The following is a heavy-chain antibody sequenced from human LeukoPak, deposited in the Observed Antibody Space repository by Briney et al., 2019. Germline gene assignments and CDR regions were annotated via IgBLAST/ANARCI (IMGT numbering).Heavy chain of an antibody. CDR3: ARATSYYCIDY. CDR2: IYYSGCT. V-gene: IGHV4-59*01. D-gene: IGHD3-16*01. J-gene: IGHJ4*02. CDR1: GGSISSSY. Sequence: PSETLSLTCTVSGGSISSSYWSWIRQPPGNGLEWIGYIYYSGCTNYNPSLKSRVTIPLDTPKNQFPLTLTSVTAADTAVYYCARATSYYCIDYWGQGTLVTVSS.